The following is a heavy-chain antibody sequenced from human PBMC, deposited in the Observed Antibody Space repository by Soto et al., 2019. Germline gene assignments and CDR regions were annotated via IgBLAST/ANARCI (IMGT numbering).Heavy chain of an antibody. J-gene: IGHJ6*02. D-gene: IGHD3-16*01. CDR3: ARGGYYDNSWGKLSHYGLDV. CDR2: ISPYNDHT. CDR1: GYTFIRYG. Sequence: QVQLAQSTGEVKKPGASVRVSCKATGYTFIRYGIAWVRQAPGQGFEWTGWISPYNDHTVYAQKFQGRVTMTADTSTXTXYXNLRGLKSDDTAVYYCARGGYYDNSWGKLSHYGLDVWGQGTSVSVSS. V-gene: IGHV1-18*01.